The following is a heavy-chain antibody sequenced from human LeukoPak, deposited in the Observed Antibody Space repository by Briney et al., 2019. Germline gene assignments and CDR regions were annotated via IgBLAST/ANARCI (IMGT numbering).Heavy chain of an antibody. CDR3: ARDPKWDMIVVARGPYYFDY. J-gene: IGHJ4*02. V-gene: IGHV1-18*01. CDR1: GYTLTSYG. D-gene: IGHD3-22*01. Sequence: ASVKVSCKASGYTLTSYGISWVRQAPGQGLEWMGWISAYNGNTNYAQKLQGRVTMTTDTSTSTAYMELRSLRSDDTAVYYCARDPKWDMIVVARGPYYFDYWGQGTLVTVSS. CDR2: ISAYNGNT.